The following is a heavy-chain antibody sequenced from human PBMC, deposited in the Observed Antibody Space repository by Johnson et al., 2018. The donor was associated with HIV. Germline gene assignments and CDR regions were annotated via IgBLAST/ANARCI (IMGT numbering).Heavy chain of an antibody. CDR2: ISYDGSNK. CDR1: GFTFSSYA. J-gene: IGHJ3*02. V-gene: IGHV3-30-3*01. Sequence: QEQLVESGGGLVKPGGSLRLSCAASGFTFSSYAVQWVRQAPDKGLEWVAVISYDGSNKYYADSVKGRFTISRDNSKNTLYLQMNSLRAEDTAVYYCARWGEQQLVNAFDIWGQGTMVTVSS. D-gene: IGHD6-13*01. CDR3: ARWGEQQLVNAFDI.